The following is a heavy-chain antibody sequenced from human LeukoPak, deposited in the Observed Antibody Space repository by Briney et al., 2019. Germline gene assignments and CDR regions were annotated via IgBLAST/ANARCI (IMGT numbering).Heavy chain of an antibody. CDR1: GYTLTESS. CDR2: FDPGDGEI. V-gene: IGHV1-24*01. J-gene: IGHJ5*02. CDR3: ATVPVATVAYCSGGSCYSEEVLGWFDP. Sequence: ASVKVSCKVSGYTLTESSIHWVRQAPGKGFEWMGGFDPGDGEIIYAQRFQDRVTMTEDTSTDTAYMELSSLKSEDTAVYYCATVPVATVAYCSGGSCYSEEVLGWFDPWGQGTLVTVSS. D-gene: IGHD2-15*01.